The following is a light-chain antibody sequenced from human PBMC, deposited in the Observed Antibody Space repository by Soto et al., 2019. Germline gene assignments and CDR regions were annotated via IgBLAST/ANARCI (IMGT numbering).Light chain of an antibody. V-gene: IGKV3-20*01. CDR2: GAS. J-gene: IGKJ1*01. CDR3: QQYGGSPRT. CDR1: QSLSSNS. Sequence: EIVLTQFPDTLSLSPGERATLSCRASQSLSSNSLAWYQQRRGQAPRLLIHGASSSATGIPDRFSGSGSGTVFTLTISTLEPEDFAVYSCQQYGGSPRTFGQGTKVEV.